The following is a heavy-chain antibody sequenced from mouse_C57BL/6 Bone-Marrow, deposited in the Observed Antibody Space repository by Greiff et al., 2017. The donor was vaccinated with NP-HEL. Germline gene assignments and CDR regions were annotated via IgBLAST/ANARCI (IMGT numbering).Heavy chain of an antibody. V-gene: IGHV5-12*01. CDR1: GFTFSDYY. CDR3: ARHRDGYYFDY. J-gene: IGHJ2*01. CDR2: ISNGGGST. Sequence: EVMLVESGGGLVQPGGSLKLSCAASGFTFSDYYMYWVRQTPEKRLEWVAYISNGGGSTYYPATVKGRFTISRDNAKNTLYLQMSRLKSEDTAMYYCARHRDGYYFDYWGQGTTLTVSS. D-gene: IGHD2-3*01.